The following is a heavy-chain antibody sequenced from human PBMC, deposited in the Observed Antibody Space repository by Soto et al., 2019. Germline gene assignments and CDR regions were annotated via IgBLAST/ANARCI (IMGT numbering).Heavy chain of an antibody. Sequence: PSETLSLTCAVSGYSISSGYYWGWIRQPPGKGLEWIGSIYHSGSTYYNPSLKSRVTISVDTSKNQFSLKLSSVTAADTAVYYCASLLNDYLWYFDYWGQGTLVTVSS. J-gene: IGHJ4*02. CDR2: IYHSGST. D-gene: IGHD4-17*01. CDR3: ASLLNDYLWYFDY. CDR1: GYSISSGYY. V-gene: IGHV4-38-2*01.